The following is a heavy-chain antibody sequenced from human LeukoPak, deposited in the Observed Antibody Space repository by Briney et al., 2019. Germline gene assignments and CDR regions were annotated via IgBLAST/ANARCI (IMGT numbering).Heavy chain of an antibody. Sequence: SETLSLTCAVYGGSFSGYYWSWIRQPPGKGLEWIGEINHSGSTNYNPSLKSRVTIPVDTSKNQFSLKLSSVTAADTAVYYCARERRIYYDSSGYWAAMYYYYGMDVWGQGTTVTVSS. CDR1: GGSFSGYY. CDR3: ARERRIYYDSSGYWAAMYYYYGMDV. CDR2: INHSGST. J-gene: IGHJ6*02. D-gene: IGHD3-22*01. V-gene: IGHV4-34*01.